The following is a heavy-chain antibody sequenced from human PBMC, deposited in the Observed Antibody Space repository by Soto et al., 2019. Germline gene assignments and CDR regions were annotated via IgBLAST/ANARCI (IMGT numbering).Heavy chain of an antibody. V-gene: IGHV1-2*04. CDR2: INPNSGGT. Sequence: ASVKVSCKASGYTFTGCYMHWVRQAPGQGLEWMGWINPNSGGTNYAQKFQGWVTMTRDTSISTAYMELSRLRSDDTAVYYCARDKRGNHGGNSFGVMDYYYYGMDVWGQGTKVTVSS. J-gene: IGHJ6*02. D-gene: IGHD2-21*02. CDR3: ARDKRGNHGGNSFGVMDYYYYGMDV. CDR1: GYTFTGCY.